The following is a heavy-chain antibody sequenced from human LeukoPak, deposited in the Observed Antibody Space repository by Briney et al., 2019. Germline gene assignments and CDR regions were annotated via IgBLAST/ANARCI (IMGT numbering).Heavy chain of an antibody. Sequence: PSETLSLTCTVSGGSIISSSYYWVWIRQSPGKGLEWIGTIYYSGNTYYNPSLKSRVTISVDTSKNQFSLQLTSVTAADTAVYYCARGVGYYGSGSSVPFDYWGQGTLVTVSS. CDR2: IYYSGNT. CDR3: ARGVGYYGSGSSVPFDY. J-gene: IGHJ4*02. V-gene: IGHV4-39*01. D-gene: IGHD3-10*01. CDR1: GGSIISSSYY.